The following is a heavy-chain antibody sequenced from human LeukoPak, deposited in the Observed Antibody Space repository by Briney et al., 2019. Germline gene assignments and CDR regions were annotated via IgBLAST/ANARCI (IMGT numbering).Heavy chain of an antibody. V-gene: IGHV4-59*01. CDR2: IYYTGST. CDR1: GDSISGSY. CDR3: ARGGSYSAY. J-gene: IGHJ4*02. Sequence: SETLSLTCTISGDSISGSYWSWLRQPPGKGLEWIGYIYYTGSTDYNPSLKSRVTISLDASKNQFSLKMKSVTAADTAVYYCARGGSYSAYWGQGTLVTVSS. D-gene: IGHD1-26*01.